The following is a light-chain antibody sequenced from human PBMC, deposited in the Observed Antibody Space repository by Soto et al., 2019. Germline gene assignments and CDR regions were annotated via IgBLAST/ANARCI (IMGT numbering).Light chain of an antibody. Sequence: AIQMTQSPSSLSASVGDRVTITCRASQGIRNDVGWYQQKPGKAPKLLSYAASSLQSGVPSRFSGSGSGTDFTLTISSLQPEDFATYYCLQDYNYPWTFGQGTKVEIK. CDR3: LQDYNYPWT. J-gene: IGKJ1*01. CDR1: QGIRND. V-gene: IGKV1-6*01. CDR2: AAS.